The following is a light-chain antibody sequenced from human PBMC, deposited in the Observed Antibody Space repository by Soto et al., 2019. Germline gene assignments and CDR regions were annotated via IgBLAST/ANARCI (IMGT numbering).Light chain of an antibody. CDR1: SSNIGAGYD. V-gene: IGLV1-40*01. Sequence: QSVLTQPPSVSGAPGQRVTISCTGSSSNIGAGYDVHWYQQLPGTAPKLLIDGNSNRPSGVPDRFSGSKSGTSTSLAITGRQAEDEADYYCQAYDSSLSGYYVFGNGTKVTVL. J-gene: IGLJ1*01. CDR2: GNS. CDR3: QAYDSSLSGYYV.